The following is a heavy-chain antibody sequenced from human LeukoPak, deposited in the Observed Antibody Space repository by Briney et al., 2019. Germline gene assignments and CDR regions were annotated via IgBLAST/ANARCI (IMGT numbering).Heavy chain of an antibody. D-gene: IGHD3-22*01. CDR3: ARGHGYYYDSSGYLDV. Sequence: PGGSLRLSCAASGFTFSSYAMSWVRQAPGKGLEWVSYISSSSSTIYYADSVKGRFTISRDNAKNSLYLQMNSLRAEDTAVYYCARGHGYYYDSSGYLDVWGKGTTVTVSS. J-gene: IGHJ6*04. CDR1: GFTFSSYA. CDR2: ISSSSSTI. V-gene: IGHV3-48*04.